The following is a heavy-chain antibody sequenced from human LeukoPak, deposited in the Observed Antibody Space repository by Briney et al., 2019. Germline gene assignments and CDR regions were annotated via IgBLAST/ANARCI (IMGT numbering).Heavy chain of an antibody. CDR2: IKQDGSEK. Sequence: GGSLRLSCAASGFTFSNYWMSWVRQAPGKGLEWVANIKQDGSEKYYVDSVKGRFTISRDNAKNSLYLQMNSLRAEDTAVYYCARDQTVLTPAIDYWGQGTLVTVSS. CDR1: GFTFSNYW. D-gene: IGHD4-23*01. CDR3: ARDQTVLTPAIDY. J-gene: IGHJ4*02. V-gene: IGHV3-7*03.